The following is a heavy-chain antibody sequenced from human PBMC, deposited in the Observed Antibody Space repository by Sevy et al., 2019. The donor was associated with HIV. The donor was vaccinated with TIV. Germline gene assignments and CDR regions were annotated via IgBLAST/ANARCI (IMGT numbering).Heavy chain of an antibody. CDR3: AREDGSYPYYFDY. CDR1: GFTFSSYW. J-gene: IGHJ4*02. V-gene: IGHV3-74*01. CDR2: INSDGSST. D-gene: IGHD1-26*01. Sequence: GGSLRLSCAASGFTFSSYWMHWVRQAPGKGLVWVSRINSDGSSTSYADSVKGRFTISRDNAKNTLYLQMNSLRAEDTAVYYCAREDGSYPYYFDYWGQGTLVTVSS.